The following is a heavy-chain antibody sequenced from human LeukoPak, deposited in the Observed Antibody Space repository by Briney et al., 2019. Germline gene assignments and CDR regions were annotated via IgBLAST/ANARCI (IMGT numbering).Heavy chain of an antibody. CDR2: ISGSGGST. J-gene: IGHJ6*03. CDR3: ASEMRGDTALGYYYYYMDV. V-gene: IGHV3-23*01. CDR1: GFIFSSYA. Sequence: PGGSLRLSCAASGFIFSSYAMSWVRQAPGKGREGVSTISGSGGSTYYADSVKGRFTISRGNSKNTVYLQMNSLRAEDTAVYYCASEMRGDTALGYYYYYMDVWGKGTTVTVSS. D-gene: IGHD5-18*01.